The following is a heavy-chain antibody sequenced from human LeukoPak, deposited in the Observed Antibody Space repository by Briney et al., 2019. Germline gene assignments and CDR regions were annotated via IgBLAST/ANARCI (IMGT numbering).Heavy chain of an antibody. CDR3: ARDHSGYDRRVDP. CDR2: IYHSGST. D-gene: IGHD5-12*01. V-gene: IGHV4-30-2*01. Sequence: TLSLTCAVSGGSISSGGYSWSWIRQPPGKGLEWIGYIYHSGSTYYNPSLKSRVTISVDRSKNQFSLKLSSVTAADTAVYYCARDHSGYDRRVDPWGQGTLVTVSS. J-gene: IGHJ5*02. CDR1: GGSISSGGYS.